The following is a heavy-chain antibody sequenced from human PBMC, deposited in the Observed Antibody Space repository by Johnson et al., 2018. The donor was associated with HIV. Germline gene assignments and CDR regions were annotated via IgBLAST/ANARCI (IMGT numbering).Heavy chain of an antibody. Sequence: VYLVESGGGLVQPGGSLRLSCAASGFTFSSYWMSWVRQAPGKGLEWVANIKQDGSAKYYVDSVKGRFTISRDNAKNSLYLQMNSLRAEDTAVYYCARGDYYDSSGYFSDAFDIWGQGTMVTVSS. CDR2: IKQDGSAK. CDR1: GFTFSSYW. J-gene: IGHJ3*02. CDR3: ARGDYYDSSGYFSDAFDI. V-gene: IGHV3-7*01. D-gene: IGHD3-22*01.